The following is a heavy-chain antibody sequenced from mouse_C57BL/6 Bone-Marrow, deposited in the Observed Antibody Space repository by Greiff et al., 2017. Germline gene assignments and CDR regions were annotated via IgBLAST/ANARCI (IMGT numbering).Heavy chain of an antibody. D-gene: IGHD1-1*02. J-gene: IGHJ2*01. CDR1: GFTFSDFY. CDR3: ARANYVGDYIDY. V-gene: IGHV7-1*01. Sequence: EVKVVESGGGLVQSGRSLRLSCATSGFTFSDFYMEWVRQAPGKGLEWIAASRNKANDYTTEYSASVKGRFIVSRDTSQSILYLQMNALRAEETAIYYCARANYVGDYIDYWGQGTTLTVSS. CDR2: SRNKANDYTT.